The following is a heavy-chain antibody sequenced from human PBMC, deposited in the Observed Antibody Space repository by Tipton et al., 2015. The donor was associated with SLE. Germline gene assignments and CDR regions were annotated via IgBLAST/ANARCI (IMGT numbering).Heavy chain of an antibody. Sequence: GSLRLSCAASGFAFSSYSMKWVRQAPGKGLEWVSSISSGGDYIYYADSVKGRLTISRDNAKNSLYLQMNSLRVDDTAVYYCAREVGKVGATTDYWGQGTLVTVSS. CDR1: GFAFSSYS. J-gene: IGHJ4*02. V-gene: IGHV3-21*01. CDR3: AREVGKVGATTDY. CDR2: ISSGGDYI. D-gene: IGHD1-26*01.